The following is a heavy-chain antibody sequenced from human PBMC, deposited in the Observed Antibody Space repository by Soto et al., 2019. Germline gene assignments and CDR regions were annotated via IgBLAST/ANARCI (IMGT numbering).Heavy chain of an antibody. V-gene: IGHV6-1*01. CDR2: TYYRSKWYN. J-gene: IGHJ6*02. CDR3: ARDSNYDFWSGYYHEGYYYGMDV. D-gene: IGHD3-3*01. Sequence: SQTLSLTCAISGDSVSSNSAAWNWIRQSPSRGLEWLGRTYYRSKWYNDYAVSVKSRITINPDTSKNQFSLQLNSVTPEDTAVYYCARDSNYDFWSGYYHEGYYYGMDVWGQGTTVTVPS. CDR1: GDSVSSNSAA.